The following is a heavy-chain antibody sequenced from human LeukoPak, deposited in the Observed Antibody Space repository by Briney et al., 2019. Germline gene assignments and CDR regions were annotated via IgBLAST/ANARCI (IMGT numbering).Heavy chain of an antibody. D-gene: IGHD5/OR15-5a*01. V-gene: IGHV1-46*01. Sequence: GASVKVSCKASGYTFTNYYMHWVRLAPGQGLEWMGFINPSGGSTRYAQNFQGRVTMTRDTSTSTIYMELSSLRSEDTAVYYCARDPRGNSVYVSDYWGQGTLVTVSS. CDR2: INPSGGST. CDR3: ARDPRGNSVYVSDY. CDR1: GYTFTNYY. J-gene: IGHJ4*02.